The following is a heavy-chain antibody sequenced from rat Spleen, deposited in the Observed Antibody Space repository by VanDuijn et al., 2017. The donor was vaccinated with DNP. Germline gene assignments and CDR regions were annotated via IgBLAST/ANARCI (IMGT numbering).Heavy chain of an antibody. CDR1: GFTFSDFN. CDR3: TRVGDYHDGGDGDVLDA. CDR2: ISTNGGNA. D-gene: IGHD1-12*02. Sequence: EVQLVESGGGLVQPGRSLKLSCAASGFTFSDFNMAWVRQAPQKGLEWVATISTNGGNAYYRDSVKGRFTISRDNAKNSQYLQMDSLRSEDTATYYCTRVGDYHDGGDGDVLDAWGQGTSVTVSS. J-gene: IGHJ4*01. V-gene: IGHV5S13*01.